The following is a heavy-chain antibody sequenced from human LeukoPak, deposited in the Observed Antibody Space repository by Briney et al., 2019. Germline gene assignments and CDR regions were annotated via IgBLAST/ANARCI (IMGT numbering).Heavy chain of an antibody. D-gene: IGHD2-21*02. CDR3: ARPGGDYATGYFDY. V-gene: IGHV4-39*01. CDR2: IYYSGST. J-gene: IGHJ4*02. Sequence: SETLSLTCTVSGSSISSSSYYWGWIRQPPGKGLEWIGSIYYSGSTYYNPSLKSRVTISVDTSKNQFSLKLSSVTAADTAVYYCARPGGDYATGYFDYWGQGTLVTVSS. CDR1: GSSISSSSYY.